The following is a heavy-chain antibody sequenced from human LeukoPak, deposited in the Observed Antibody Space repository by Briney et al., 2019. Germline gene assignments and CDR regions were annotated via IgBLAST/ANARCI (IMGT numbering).Heavy chain of an antibody. CDR1: GYTFTSYY. CDR3: ARDIEGSYGVDAFDI. J-gene: IGHJ3*02. Sequence: ASVKVSCKASGYTFTSYYIHWVRQAPGQGLEWMGWISAYNGNTNYAQKLQGRVTMTTDTSTSTAYMELRSLRSDDTAVYYCARDIEGSYGVDAFDIWGQGTMVTVSS. V-gene: IGHV1-18*04. D-gene: IGHD5-18*01. CDR2: ISAYNGNT.